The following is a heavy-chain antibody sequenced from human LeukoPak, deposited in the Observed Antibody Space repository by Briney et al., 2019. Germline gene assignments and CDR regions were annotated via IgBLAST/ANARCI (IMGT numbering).Heavy chain of an antibody. CDR3: VRGGTYWTVS. V-gene: IGHV3-7*01. Sequence: GGSLSLSCAASGFVFSASYMSGVRKAPGKGREGWATIKPDGSEKYHVDSVSGRFPISSDNTNDSLFLQMNSLRVDDTAVYYCVRGGTYWTVSWGQGTLVNVS. CDR2: IKPDGSEK. J-gene: IGHJ5*01. CDR1: GFVFSASY.